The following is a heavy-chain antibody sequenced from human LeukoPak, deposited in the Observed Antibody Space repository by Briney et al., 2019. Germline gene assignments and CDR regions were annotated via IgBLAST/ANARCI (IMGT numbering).Heavy chain of an antibody. J-gene: IGHJ4*02. CDR1: GGSISGSSYY. Sequence: PSETLSLTCTVSGGSISGSSYYWGWIRQPPGTGLEWIGSIYYSGSTYYNPSLKSRVTISVDTSKNQFSLKLSSVTAADTAVYYCARQGSSSWYYWGQGTLVTVSS. CDR2: IYYSGST. CDR3: ARQGSSSWYY. V-gene: IGHV4-39*01. D-gene: IGHD6-13*01.